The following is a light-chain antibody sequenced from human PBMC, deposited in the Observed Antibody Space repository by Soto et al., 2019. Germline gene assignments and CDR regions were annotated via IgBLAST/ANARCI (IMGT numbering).Light chain of an antibody. CDR2: GAS. CDR1: RSVRSN. Sequence: EIVMTQSPATLSVSPGEGATLSCRASRSVRSNLAWYQQKPGQPPRLLIYGASTRSPGVPARFSGSGSGTEFTLTISNVHSEDFAVYYSHLYNDWPLTFVPVTKVDLK. J-gene: IGKJ3*01. V-gene: IGKV3-15*01. CDR3: HLYNDWPLT.